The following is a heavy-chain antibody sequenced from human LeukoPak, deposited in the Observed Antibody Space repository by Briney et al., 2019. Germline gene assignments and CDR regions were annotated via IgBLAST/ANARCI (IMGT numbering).Heavy chain of an antibody. CDR2: ISGSGGST. CDR1: GFTFSSYA. J-gene: IGHJ4*02. V-gene: IGHV3-23*01. CDR3: ASRGDHCSGGSCYGDYFDY. D-gene: IGHD2-15*01. Sequence: GGSLRLSCAAPGFTFSSYAMSWVRQAPGKGLEWVSAISGSGGSTYYADSVKGRFTFSRDNSKNTLYLQMNSLRAEDTAVYYCASRGDHCSGGSCYGDYFDYWGQGTLVTVSS.